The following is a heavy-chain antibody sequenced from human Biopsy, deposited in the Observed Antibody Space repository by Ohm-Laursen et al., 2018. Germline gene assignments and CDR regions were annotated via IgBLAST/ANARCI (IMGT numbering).Heavy chain of an antibody. D-gene: IGHD2-15*01. CDR3: ARVRCSGGGCYQRHDAFEI. CDR1: GFTLDTYS. Sequence: SLRLSCAAPGFTLDTYSMNWVRQAPGKGLEWVSSISSSSSHVYYAESLRGRFTTSRDNAKNSLSLQVNSLRAEDTAIYYCARVRCSGGGCYQRHDAFEIWGQGTMVAVSS. CDR2: ISSSSSHV. J-gene: IGHJ3*02. V-gene: IGHV3-21*01.